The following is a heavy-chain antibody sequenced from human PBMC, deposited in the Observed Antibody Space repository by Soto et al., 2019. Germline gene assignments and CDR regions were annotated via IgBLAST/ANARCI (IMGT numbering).Heavy chain of an antibody. D-gene: IGHD4-17*01. CDR3: ASGRRSVTPIDH. J-gene: IGHJ4*02. CDR2: IYYSGST. V-gene: IGHV4-30-4*01. CDR1: GGSITSGDYY. Sequence: QVQLQESGPGLVKPSQTLSLTCTVSGGSITSGDYYWSWIRQPPGMGLEWIGYIYYSGSTYYNPSLKSRVTISLDTSKPQFYLKLSAVTAADTAVYCCASGRRSVTPIDHWGQGTLVTVSS.